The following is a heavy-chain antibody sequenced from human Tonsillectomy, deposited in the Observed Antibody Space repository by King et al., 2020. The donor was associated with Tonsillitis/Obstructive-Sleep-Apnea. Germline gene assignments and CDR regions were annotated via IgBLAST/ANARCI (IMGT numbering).Heavy chain of an antibody. Sequence: QLVQSGGGVVQPGRSLRLSCAASGFTFSYYDIHWVRQAPGKGLEWVAVIWYDGSNKYYADSVKGRFTISRDNSKNTLYLQMNRLRAEDTAVYYCARDGFNAFDIWRQGTMVTVS. CDR3: ARDGFNAFDI. V-gene: IGHV3-33*01. J-gene: IGHJ3*02. CDR2: IWYDGSNK. CDR1: GFTFSYYD.